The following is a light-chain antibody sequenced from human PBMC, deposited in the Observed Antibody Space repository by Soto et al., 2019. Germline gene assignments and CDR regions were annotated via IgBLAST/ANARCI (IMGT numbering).Light chain of an antibody. CDR3: QKYNNWPPIT. CDR1: ESVSTN. Sequence: IVMTQSPATLSVSPGERATLSCRASESVSTNLAWYQQKPGQAPRLLIYGASTRATDIPARFSGSGSGTEFTLTINSLQSEDFAVYYCQKYNNWPPITFGGGTKVEIK. CDR2: GAS. V-gene: IGKV3-15*01. J-gene: IGKJ4*01.